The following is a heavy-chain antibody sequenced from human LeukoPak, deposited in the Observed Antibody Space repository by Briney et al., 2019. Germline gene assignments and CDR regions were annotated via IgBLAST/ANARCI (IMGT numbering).Heavy chain of an antibody. CDR1: GGSVSSGSYY. J-gene: IGHJ3*02. Sequence: SETLSLTCTVSGGSVSSGSYYWSWIRQPPGKGLEWIGYIYYTASSNYNPSLKSRVTMSVDTSKNQFSLKLSSVTAADTAVYYCARADCSGGSCYAFDIWGQGTMVTVSS. CDR3: ARADCSGGSCYAFDI. CDR2: IYYTASS. V-gene: IGHV4-61*01. D-gene: IGHD2-15*01.